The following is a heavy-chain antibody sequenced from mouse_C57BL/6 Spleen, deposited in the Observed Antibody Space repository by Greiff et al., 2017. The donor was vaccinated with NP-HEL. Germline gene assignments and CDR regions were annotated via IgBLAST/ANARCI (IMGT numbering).Heavy chain of an antibody. J-gene: IGHJ2*01. CDR1: GYTFTSYW. CDR3: ARSFYYYGSSYDYFDY. Sequence: QVQLQQPGAELVKPGASVKLPCKASGYTFTSYWMHWVKQRPGQGLEWIGMIHPNSGSTNYNEKFKSKATLTVDKSSSTAYMQLSSLTSEDSAVYYCARSFYYYGSSYDYFDYWGQGTTLTVSS. D-gene: IGHD1-1*01. CDR2: IHPNSGST. V-gene: IGHV1-64*01.